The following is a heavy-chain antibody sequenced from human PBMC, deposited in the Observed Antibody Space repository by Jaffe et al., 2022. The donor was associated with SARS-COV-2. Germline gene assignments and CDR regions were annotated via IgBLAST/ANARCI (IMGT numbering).Heavy chain of an antibody. CDR2: IWSDGNNK. Sequence: QVQLVESGGGVVQPGRSLRLSCAASGFTFSSFGMHWVRQAPGKGLEWVAFIWSDGNNKDYADSVKGRFTISRDNSQNTLYLQMNSLRAEDTAVYYCAKDRTSDYFDYWGQGTLVTVSS. D-gene: IGHD1-7*01. J-gene: IGHJ4*02. CDR3: AKDRTSDYFDY. V-gene: IGHV3-33*06. CDR1: GFTFSSFG.